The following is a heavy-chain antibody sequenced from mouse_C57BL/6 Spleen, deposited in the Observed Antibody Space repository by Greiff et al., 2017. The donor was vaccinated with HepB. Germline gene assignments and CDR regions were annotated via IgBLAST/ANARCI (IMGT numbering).Heavy chain of an antibody. D-gene: IGHD3-2*02. V-gene: IGHV7-3*01. CDR2: IRNKANGYTT. J-gene: IGHJ4*01. CDR1: GFTFTDYY. Sequence: DVKLVESGGGLVQPGGSLSLSCAASGFTFTDYYMSWVRQPPGKALEWLGFIRNKANGYTTEYSASVKGRFTISRDNSQSILYLQMNALRAEDSATYYCPRYRAAQATYAMDYWGQGTSVTVSS. CDR3: PRYRAAQATYAMDY.